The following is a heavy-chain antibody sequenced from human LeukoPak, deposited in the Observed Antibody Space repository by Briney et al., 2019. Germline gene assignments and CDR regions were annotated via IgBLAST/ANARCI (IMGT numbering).Heavy chain of an antibody. Sequence: QSGGSLRLSCAASGFTFSSHTMSWVRQAPGKGLEWASYISRGGDAIYYADSVKGRFTISRDNAKNSLYLQMNSLRTDDTAVYYCARVSLERQLWLPFDYWGQGTLVTVSS. CDR1: GFTFSSHT. V-gene: IGHV3-48*01. CDR2: ISRGGDAI. CDR3: ARVSLERQLWLPFDY. D-gene: IGHD5-18*01. J-gene: IGHJ4*02.